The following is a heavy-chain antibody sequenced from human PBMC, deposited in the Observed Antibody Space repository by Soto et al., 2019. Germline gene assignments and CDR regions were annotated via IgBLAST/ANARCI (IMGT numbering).Heavy chain of an antibody. J-gene: IGHJ4*02. CDR3: ARDERDSCSGGDCFYFDY. D-gene: IGHD2-21*02. Sequence: QVQLVQSGGEVKKPGASVKVSCKASGYTFTNYGISWVRQAPGQGLEWLGGIITYNSNTNYAPRLQGRLTMTTDTSTSTAYMELRSLTSDDTAVYYCARDERDSCSGGDCFYFDYWGQGPLVTVSS. CDR1: GYTFTNYG. CDR2: IITYNSNT. V-gene: IGHV1-18*04.